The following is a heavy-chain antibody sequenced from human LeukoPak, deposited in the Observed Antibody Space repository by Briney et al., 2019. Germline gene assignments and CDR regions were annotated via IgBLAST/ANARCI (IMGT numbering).Heavy chain of an antibody. CDR2: IYYSGST. Sequence: SETLSLTCTVSGGSISSSSYYWGWIRQPPGKGLEWIGSIYYSGSTYYNPSLKSRVTISVDTSKNQFSLKLSSATAADTAVYYCARESNFLNVKYAFDIWGQGTMVTVSS. V-gene: IGHV4-39*07. D-gene: IGHD2/OR15-2a*01. CDR1: GGSISSSSYY. J-gene: IGHJ3*02. CDR3: ARESNFLNVKYAFDI.